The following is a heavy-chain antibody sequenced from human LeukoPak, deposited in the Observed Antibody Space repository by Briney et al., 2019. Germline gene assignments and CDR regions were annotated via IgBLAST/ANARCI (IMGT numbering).Heavy chain of an antibody. CDR2: IRSKAYGGTT. Sequence: GGSLRLSCTASGFTFGDYAMSWFRQAPGKGLEWVGFIRSKAYGGTTEYAASVKGRFTISGDDSKSIAYLQMNSLKTEDTAVYYCTRSIHYYDSSGYYGTYYFDYWGQGTLVTVSS. CDR1: GFTFGDYA. CDR3: TRSIHYYDSSGYYGTYYFDY. D-gene: IGHD3-22*01. J-gene: IGHJ4*02. V-gene: IGHV3-49*03.